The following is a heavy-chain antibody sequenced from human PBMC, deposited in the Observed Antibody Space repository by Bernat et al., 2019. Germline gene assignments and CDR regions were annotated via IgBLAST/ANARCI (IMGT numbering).Heavy chain of an antibody. Sequence: QVQLVQSGAEVKKPGSSVKVSCKASGGTFSRYAINWVRQAPGQGLEWMGWISAYNGNTNYAQKLQDRVTMTTDTSTSTAYMELRSLRSDDTAVYYCARVDGGGQWLVRGDYWGQGTLVTVSS. V-gene: IGHV1-18*01. CDR1: GGTFSRYA. CDR3: ARVDGGGQWLVRGDY. J-gene: IGHJ4*02. CDR2: ISAYNGNT. D-gene: IGHD6-19*01.